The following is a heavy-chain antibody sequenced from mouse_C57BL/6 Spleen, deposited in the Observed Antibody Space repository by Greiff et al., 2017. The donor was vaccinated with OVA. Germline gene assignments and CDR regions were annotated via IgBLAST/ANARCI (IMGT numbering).Heavy chain of an antibody. J-gene: IGHJ4*01. Sequence: QVQLQQPGAELVMPGASVKLSCKASGYTFTSYWMHWVKQRPGQGLEWIGEIDPSDSYTNYNQKFKGKSTLTVDKSSSTAYMQLSSLTSEDSAVYYGARKCYGSSYVGAMDYWGQGTSVTVSS. D-gene: IGHD1-1*01. V-gene: IGHV1-69*01. CDR2: IDPSDSYT. CDR3: ARKCYGSSYVGAMDY. CDR1: GYTFTSYW.